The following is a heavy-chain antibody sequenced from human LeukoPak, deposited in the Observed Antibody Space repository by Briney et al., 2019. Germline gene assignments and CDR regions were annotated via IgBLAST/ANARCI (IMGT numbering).Heavy chain of an antibody. CDR3: ARDAYGDYSAGFGY. J-gene: IGHJ4*02. D-gene: IGHD4-17*01. Sequence: SETLSLTCAVYGGSFSGYYWSWIRQPPGKGLEWIGEINHSGSTNYNPSLKSRVTISVDTSKNQFSLKLSSVTAADTAVYYCARDAYGDYSAGFGYWGQGTLVTVSS. CDR2: INHSGST. V-gene: IGHV4-34*01. CDR1: GGSFSGYY.